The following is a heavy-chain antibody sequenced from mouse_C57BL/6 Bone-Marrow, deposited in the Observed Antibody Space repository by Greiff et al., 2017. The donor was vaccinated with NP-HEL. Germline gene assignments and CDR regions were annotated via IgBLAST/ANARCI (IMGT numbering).Heavy chain of an antibody. CDR2: ISDGGSYT. Sequence: DVKLVESGGGLVKPGGSLKLSCAASGFTFSSYAMSWVRQTPEKRLEWVATISDGGSYTYYPDNVKGRFTISRDNAKNNLYLQMSHLKSEDTAMYYCSSYGYFDVWGTGTTVTVSS. D-gene: IGHD1-1*01. V-gene: IGHV5-4*03. J-gene: IGHJ1*03. CDR3: SSYGYFDV. CDR1: GFTFSSYA.